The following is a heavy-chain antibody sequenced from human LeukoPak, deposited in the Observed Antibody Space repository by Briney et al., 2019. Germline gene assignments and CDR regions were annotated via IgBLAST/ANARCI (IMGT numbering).Heavy chain of an antibody. D-gene: IGHD3-22*01. CDR1: GGTFSSYT. V-gene: IGHV1-69*04. CDR3: ARDIAYYDSSGGPNWFDP. CDR2: IIPILGIA. Sequence: ASVKVSCKASGGTFSSYTISWVRQAPGQGLEWMGRIIPILGIANYAQKFQGRITITADKSTSTAYMELSSLRSEDTAVYYCARDIAYYDSSGGPNWFDPWGQGTLVTVSS. J-gene: IGHJ5*02.